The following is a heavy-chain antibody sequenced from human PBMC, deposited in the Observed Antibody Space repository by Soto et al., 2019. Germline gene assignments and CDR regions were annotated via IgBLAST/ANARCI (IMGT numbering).Heavy chain of an antibody. J-gene: IGHJ4*02. CDR1: GFTFRNSW. CDR2: INGDGSVI. Sequence: EVQLVESGGGLVQPGGSLRLSCAASGFTFRNSWMYWVRQTPGKGPVWVSCINGDGSVIYYADSVKGRFTISRDNARDTLYLQMNRLTTEDSAVYYCVRDTRWGQGTLVSVSS. CDR3: VRDTR. V-gene: IGHV3-74*01.